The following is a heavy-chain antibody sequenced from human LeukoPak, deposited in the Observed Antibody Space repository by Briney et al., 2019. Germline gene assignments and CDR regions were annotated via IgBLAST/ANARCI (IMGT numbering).Heavy chain of an antibody. V-gene: IGHV1-2*02. CDR3: ARGRGPYYCVMDV. CDR1: GYTFTGYY. Sequence: ASVKVSCKASGYTFTGYYIHWVRQAPRQGLEWMGWINPNSGGTKYAQKFQGRVTMTRDTSISTAYMELRRLTADDTAVYYCARGRGPYYCVMDVWGQGTTVTVSS. J-gene: IGHJ6*02. D-gene: IGHD3-10*01. CDR2: INPNSGGT.